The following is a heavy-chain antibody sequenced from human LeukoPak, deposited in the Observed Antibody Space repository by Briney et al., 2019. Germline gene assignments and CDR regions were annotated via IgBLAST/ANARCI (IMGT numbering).Heavy chain of an antibody. V-gene: IGHV4-4*07. D-gene: IGHD3-10*01. CDR2: IYTSGST. CDR1: GGSFSGYY. CDR3: ARDNPYYYGSGSYFGFDP. Sequence: LETLSLTCAVYGGSFSGYYWSWIRQPAGKGLEWIGRIYTSGSTNYNPSLKSRVTISVDTSKNQFSLKLSSVTAADTAVYYCARDNPYYYGSGSYFGFDPWGQGTLVTVSS. J-gene: IGHJ5*02.